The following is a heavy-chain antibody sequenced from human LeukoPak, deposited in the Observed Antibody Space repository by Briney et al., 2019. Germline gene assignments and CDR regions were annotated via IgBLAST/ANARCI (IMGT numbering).Heavy chain of an antibody. V-gene: IGHV5-51*01. CDR1: GYSFTSYW. CDR2: IFPGDSDT. Sequence: GESLKISCKGSGYSFTSYWIGWVRQKPGKGLEWMGIIFPGDSDTRYSPSFQGQVTFSADKSINTAYLQWSSLKASDTAIYYCARRTGSSWYSVYYYGLDVWGQGTTVTVSS. CDR3: ARRTGSSWYSVYYYGLDV. J-gene: IGHJ6*02. D-gene: IGHD6-13*01.